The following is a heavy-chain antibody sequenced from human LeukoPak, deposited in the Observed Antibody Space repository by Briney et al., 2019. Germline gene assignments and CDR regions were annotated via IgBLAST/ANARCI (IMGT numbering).Heavy chain of an antibody. D-gene: IGHD2-2*01. CDR2: IKQDGSEK. J-gene: IGHJ6*02. V-gene: IGHV3-7*01. CDR1: GFTFSSYW. Sequence: RPGGSLRLSCAASGFTFSSYWMSWVRQAPGKGLEWVANIKQDGSEKYYVDSVKGRFTISRDNAKNSLYLQMNSLRAEDTAVYYCARDPMKVVPAADYGMDVWGQGTTVTVSS. CDR3: ARDPMKVVPAADYGMDV.